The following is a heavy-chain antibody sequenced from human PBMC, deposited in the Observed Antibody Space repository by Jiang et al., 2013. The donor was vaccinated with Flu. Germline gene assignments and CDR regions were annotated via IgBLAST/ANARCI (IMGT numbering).Heavy chain of an antibody. CDR1: FDDYA. Sequence: FDDYAMHWVRQAPGKGLEWVSGISWNSGSIGYADSVKGRFTISRDNAKNSLYLQMNSLRAEDTALYYCAKDRGDCSSTSCYYYYYGMDVWGQGTTVTVSS. J-gene: IGHJ6*02. D-gene: IGHD2-2*01. CDR2: ISWNSGSI. CDR3: AKDRGDCSSTSCYYYYYGMDV. V-gene: IGHV3-9*01.